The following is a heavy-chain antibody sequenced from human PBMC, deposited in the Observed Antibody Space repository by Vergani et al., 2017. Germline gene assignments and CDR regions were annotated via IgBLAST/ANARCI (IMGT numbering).Heavy chain of an antibody. CDR2: IYSGGST. CDR3: ARNPYSSGSFDY. Sequence: QVQLVESGGGVVQPGRSLRLSCAASGFTFSSYGMHWVRQAPGKGLEWVSVIYSGGSTYYADSVKGRFTISRDNSKNTLYLQMNSLRAEDTAVYYCARNPYSSGSFDYWGQGTLVTVSS. V-gene: IGHV3-NL1*01. J-gene: IGHJ4*02. D-gene: IGHD6-25*01. CDR1: GFTFSSYG.